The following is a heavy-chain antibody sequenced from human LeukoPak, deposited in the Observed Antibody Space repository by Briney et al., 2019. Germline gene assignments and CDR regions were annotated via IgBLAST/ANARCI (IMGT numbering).Heavy chain of an antibody. CDR3: ARETRGTGNNWYFDL. D-gene: IGHD1-1*01. CDR2: LKQDGSDK. CDR1: VSTLNTYW. Sequence: PGGSLRLSCAASVSTLNTYWMTWFRQTPGKGLEWVASLKQDGSDKYYVDSVKGRFTISRDNAENSLYLQMNSLRAEDTAVYYCARETRGTGNNWYFDLWGRGTLVTVSS. J-gene: IGHJ2*01. V-gene: IGHV3-7*05.